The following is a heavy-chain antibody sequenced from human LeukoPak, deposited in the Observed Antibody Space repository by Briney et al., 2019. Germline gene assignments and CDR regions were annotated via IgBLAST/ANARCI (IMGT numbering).Heavy chain of an antibody. CDR2: ISGSGGST. D-gene: IGHD3-10*01. Sequence: GGSLRLSCAASGFTFSNAWMNWVRQAPGKGLEWVSAISGSGGSTYYADSVKGRFTISRDNSKNTLYLQMNSLRAEDTAVYYCAKGTPGYYLDYWGQGTLVTVSS. V-gene: IGHV3-23*01. J-gene: IGHJ4*02. CDR1: GFTFSNAW. CDR3: AKGTPGYYLDY.